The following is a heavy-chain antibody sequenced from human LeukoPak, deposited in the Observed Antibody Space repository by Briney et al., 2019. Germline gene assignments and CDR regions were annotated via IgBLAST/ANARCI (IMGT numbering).Heavy chain of an antibody. V-gene: IGHV4-31*03. J-gene: IGHJ4*02. D-gene: IGHD2-2*01. CDR3: ARAVVPAAFDY. Sequence: SETLSLTCTVSGGSISSGGYYWSWIRQHPGKGLEWIGYIYYSGSTYYNPSLKSRVAISVDTSKNQFSLKLSSVTAADTAVYYCARAVVPAAFDYWGQGTLVTVSS. CDR2: IYYSGST. CDR1: GGSISSGGYY.